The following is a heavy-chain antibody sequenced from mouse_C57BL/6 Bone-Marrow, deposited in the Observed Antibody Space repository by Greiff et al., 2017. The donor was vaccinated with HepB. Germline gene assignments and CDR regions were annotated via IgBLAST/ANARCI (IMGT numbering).Heavy chain of an antibody. V-gene: IGHV5-4*01. CDR3: ARDRITTVVAPYYAMDY. CDR2: ISDGGSYT. CDR1: GFTFSSYA. D-gene: IGHD1-1*01. J-gene: IGHJ4*01. Sequence: EVKVEESGGGLVKPGGSLKLSCAASGFTFSSYAMSWVRQTPEKRLEWVATISDGGSYTYYPDNVKGRFTISRDNAKNNLYLQMSHLKSEDTAMYYCARDRITTVVAPYYAMDYWGQGTSVTVSS.